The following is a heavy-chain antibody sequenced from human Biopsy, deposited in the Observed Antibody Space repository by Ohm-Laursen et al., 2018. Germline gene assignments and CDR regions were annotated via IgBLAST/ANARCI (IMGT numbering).Heavy chain of an antibody. CDR1: GYTFTSYD. CDR2: ISPYNDKT. V-gene: IGHV1-18*01. D-gene: IGHD2/OR15-2a*01. CDR3: ARVFCTSTTCYGLLDN. Sequence: ASVKVSCKASGYTFTSYDISWVRQAPGQGLEWVGWISPYNDKTSYPPKLQDRVTMTADTPTNTAHMELRSLRSDDTAVYYCARVFCTSTTCYGLLDNWGQGTVVTVSS. J-gene: IGHJ4*02.